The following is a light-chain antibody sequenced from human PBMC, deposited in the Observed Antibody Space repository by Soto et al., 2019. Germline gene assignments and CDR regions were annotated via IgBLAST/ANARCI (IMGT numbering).Light chain of an antibody. CDR3: SSYAGNGYV. Sequence: QSVLTQPPSASGSPGQSVTTSCTGTSSDVGDYNYVSWYQQHPGKAPKLMIYEVSKRPSGVPDRFSGSKSGNTASLTVSGLQAEDEADYFCSSYAGNGYVLGTGTTVTVL. V-gene: IGLV2-8*01. J-gene: IGLJ1*01. CDR1: SSDVGDYNY. CDR2: EVS.